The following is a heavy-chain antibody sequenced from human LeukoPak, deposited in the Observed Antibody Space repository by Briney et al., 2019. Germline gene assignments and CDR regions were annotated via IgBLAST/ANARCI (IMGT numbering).Heavy chain of an antibody. CDR3: AKGSWDIVATMGYFDY. Sequence: SETLSLTCAVYGGSFSGYYWSWIRQPPGKGLEWIGEINHSGSTNYNPSLTSRVTISVDTSKNQFSLKLSSVTAADTAVYYCAKGSWDIVATMGYFDYWGQGTLVTASS. CDR2: INHSGST. J-gene: IGHJ4*02. V-gene: IGHV4-34*01. CDR1: GGSFSGYY. D-gene: IGHD5-12*01.